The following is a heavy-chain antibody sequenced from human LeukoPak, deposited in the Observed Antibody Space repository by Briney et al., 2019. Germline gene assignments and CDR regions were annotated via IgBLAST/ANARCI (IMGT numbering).Heavy chain of an antibody. V-gene: IGHV3-11*06. D-gene: IGHD3-10*01. CDR3: AGLYGSGSNYKDY. Sequence: PGGSLRLSCVASGFIVSDYYMSWIRQAPGKGLEWLSYISSTNSKTYTNYADSVKGRFTISRDNSKNTVYLQMSTLRAEDTALYYCAGLYGSGSNYKDYWGQGTLVTVSS. CDR2: ISSTNSKTYT. J-gene: IGHJ4*02. CDR1: GFIVSDYY.